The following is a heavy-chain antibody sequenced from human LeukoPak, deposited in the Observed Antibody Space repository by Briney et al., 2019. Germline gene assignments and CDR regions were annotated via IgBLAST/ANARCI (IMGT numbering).Heavy chain of an antibody. CDR1: GYTFTGYY. CDR2: IIPNSGGT. J-gene: IGHJ3*02. Sequence: ASVKVSCKASGYTFTGYYMHWVRQAPGQGLEWMGWIIPNSGGTNYAQKFQGRVTMTRDTSISTAYMELSRLRSDDTAVYYCARLPYGPLAVAFDIWGQGTMVTVSS. V-gene: IGHV1-2*02. D-gene: IGHD4-17*01. CDR3: ARLPYGPLAVAFDI.